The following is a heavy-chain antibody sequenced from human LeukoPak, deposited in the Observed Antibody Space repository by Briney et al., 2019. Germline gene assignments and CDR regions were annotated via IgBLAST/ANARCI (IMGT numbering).Heavy chain of an antibody. D-gene: IGHD1-1*01. Sequence: GASVKVSCKASGYTFIDYYMHWVRQAPGQGLEWMGWFDPISGGTNYAQKFQGRVTMTRDTSFNTGYLEVSSLRSDDTALYYCARGGTTFDAFDMWGQATMVVVSS. J-gene: IGHJ3*02. V-gene: IGHV1-2*02. CDR3: ARGGTTFDAFDM. CDR1: GYTFIDYY. CDR2: FDPISGGT.